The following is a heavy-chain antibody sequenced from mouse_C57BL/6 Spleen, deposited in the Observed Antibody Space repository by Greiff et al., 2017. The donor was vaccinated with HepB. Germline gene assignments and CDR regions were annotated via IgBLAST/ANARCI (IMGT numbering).Heavy chain of an antibody. D-gene: IGHD2-4*01. CDR2: ISSGSSTT. CDR1: GFTFSDYG. J-gene: IGHJ3*01. Sequence: EVHLVESGGGLVKPGGSLKLSCAASGFTFSDYGMHWVRQAPEKGLEWVAYISSGSSTTYYADTVKGRFTISRDNAKNTLFLQMTSLRSEDTAMYYCARNYDYGEDWFAYWGQGTLVTVSA. CDR3: ARNYDYGEDWFAY. V-gene: IGHV5-17*01.